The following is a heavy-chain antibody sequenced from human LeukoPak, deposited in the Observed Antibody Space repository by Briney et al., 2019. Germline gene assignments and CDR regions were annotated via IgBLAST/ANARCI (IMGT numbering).Heavy chain of an antibody. CDR2: TSSDLNVK. CDR3: AKEGYYGWGSPPSLYFDY. D-gene: IGHD3-10*01. V-gene: IGHV3-30*18. CDR1: GFTFRNYV. J-gene: IGHJ4*02. Sequence: GGSLRLSCAASGFTFRNYVIHWVRQAPGKGLEWVAVTSSDLNVKLYADSVKGRFTISRDNSRSTLYLQMNSLRPEDTAIYYCAKEGYYGWGSPPSLYFDYWGQGTLVTVSS.